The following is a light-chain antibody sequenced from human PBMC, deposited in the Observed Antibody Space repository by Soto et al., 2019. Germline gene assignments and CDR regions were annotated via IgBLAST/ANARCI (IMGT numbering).Light chain of an antibody. J-gene: IGKJ1*01. CDR2: AAS. Sequence: EIVLTQYPGTLSLSPGVRATLSCRASQSLSSSYLAWYQQKPGQAPKILIYAASTRAPGIPDRFSGSGSGTDFTLTISRLEPEDFAVYYWQQYDTSPRTFGQGTKVEI. V-gene: IGKV3-20*01. CDR3: QQYDTSPRT. CDR1: QSLSSSY.